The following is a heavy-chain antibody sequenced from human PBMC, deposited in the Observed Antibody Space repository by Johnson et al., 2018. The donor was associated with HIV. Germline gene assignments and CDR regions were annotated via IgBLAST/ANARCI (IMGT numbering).Heavy chain of an antibody. CDR1: GFTFDDYG. V-gene: IGHV3-20*04. D-gene: IGHD6-6*01. Sequence: QLVESGGGVVRPGGSLRLSCAASGFTFDDYGMSWVRQAPGKGLEWVSGINWNGGSTGYADSVKSRFTISRDNAKNSLYLQMNSLRAEDTALYYCAKDMAARTFDAFDIWGQGTMVTVSS. CDR3: AKDMAARTFDAFDI. CDR2: INWNGGST. J-gene: IGHJ3*02.